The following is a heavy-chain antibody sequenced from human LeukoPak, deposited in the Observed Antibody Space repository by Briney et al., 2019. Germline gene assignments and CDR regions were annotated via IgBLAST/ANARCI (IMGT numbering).Heavy chain of an antibody. J-gene: IGHJ4*02. Sequence: SETLSLTCAVSGGSISSGGYSWSWIRQPPGKGLEWIGYIYHSGSTYYNPSLKSRVTISVDMSKNQFSLKLSSVTAADTAVYYCARVDNNGGNTLYFDYWGQGTLVTVSS. CDR3: ARVDNNGGNTLYFDY. CDR2: IYHSGST. D-gene: IGHD4-23*01. V-gene: IGHV4-30-2*01. CDR1: GGSISSGGYS.